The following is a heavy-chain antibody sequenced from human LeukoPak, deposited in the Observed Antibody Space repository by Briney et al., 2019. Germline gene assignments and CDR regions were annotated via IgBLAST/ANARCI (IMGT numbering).Heavy chain of an antibody. CDR3: ASMGY. V-gene: IGHV3-23*01. CDR1: GFTFSSYA. CDR2: VGVNAGAT. Sequence: GGSPRLSCVASGFTFSSYAMNWVRQAPGKGLEWVSSVGVNAGATYYADSVKGRFTLSRDHSKNTLYLQMNSLRAEDTAVYYCASMGYWGLGTLVTVSS. J-gene: IGHJ4*02.